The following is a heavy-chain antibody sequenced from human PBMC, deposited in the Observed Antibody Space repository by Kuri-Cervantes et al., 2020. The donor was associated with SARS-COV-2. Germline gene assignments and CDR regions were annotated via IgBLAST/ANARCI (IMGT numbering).Heavy chain of an antibody. CDR1: GGSISSYY. V-gene: IGHV4-34*01. CDR2: INHSGST. CDR3: ARDQGGYYMDV. D-gene: IGHD3-16*01. Sequence: GSLRLSCTVSGGSISSYYWSWIRQPPGKGLEWIGEINHSGSTNYNPSLKSRVTISVDTSKNQFSLKLSSVTAADTAVYYCARDQGGYYMDVWGKGTTVTVSS. J-gene: IGHJ6*03.